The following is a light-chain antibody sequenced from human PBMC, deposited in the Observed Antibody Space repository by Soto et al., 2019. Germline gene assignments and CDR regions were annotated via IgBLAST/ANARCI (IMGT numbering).Light chain of an antibody. Sequence: EIVLTQSPGTLSLSPGERATLSCRASQSVSSSYLAWYQQKPGQAPRLLIYGASSRATGIPDRFSGSGSGTDLTLTISSLDPEDFAVYYCQQYVSSPTFGQGTKVEIK. CDR2: GAS. CDR3: QQYVSSPT. V-gene: IGKV3-20*01. CDR1: QSVSSSY. J-gene: IGKJ1*01.